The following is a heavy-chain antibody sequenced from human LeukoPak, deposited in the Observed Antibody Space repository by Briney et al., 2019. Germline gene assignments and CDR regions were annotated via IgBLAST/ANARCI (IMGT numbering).Heavy chain of an antibody. CDR3: AKEVAVAGTSAWFDP. J-gene: IGHJ5*02. Sequence: GGSLRLSCAASGFTFTTYAVSWVRQAPGKGLEWVSAISGSGGSTYYADSVKGRFTISRDNSKNTLYLQLNSLRAEDMAVYYCAKEVAVAGTSAWFDPWGQGTLVTVSS. CDR1: GFTFTTYA. V-gene: IGHV3-23*01. D-gene: IGHD6-19*01. CDR2: ISGSGGST.